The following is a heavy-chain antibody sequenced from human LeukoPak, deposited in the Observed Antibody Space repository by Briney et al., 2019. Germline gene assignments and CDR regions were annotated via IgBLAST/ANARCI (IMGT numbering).Heavy chain of an antibody. CDR3: AKAGVISGWDY. J-gene: IGHJ4*02. Sequence: GGSLRLSCAASGFTLSNYPMGWVRQAPVKGLEWLSAIGEEKSGSWTKSADSVKGRFTISRDNSENTLYLQMDSLTVEDTAAYYCAKAGVISGWDYWGQGVLVTVSS. D-gene: IGHD3-3*02. CDR1: GFTLSNYP. CDR2: IGEEKSGSWT. V-gene: IGHV3-23*01.